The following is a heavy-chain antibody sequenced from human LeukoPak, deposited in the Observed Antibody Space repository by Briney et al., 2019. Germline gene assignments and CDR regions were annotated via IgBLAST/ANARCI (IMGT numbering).Heavy chain of an antibody. D-gene: IGHD3-16*01. CDR2: IHLSGST. Sequence: SETLSLTCTVFGGSISFHYWSWIRQPPGKGLEWIGYIHLSGSTYYDPSLRSRVTISGDTSKNQFSLRLNSVTAAGTAVYYCARGGVWYFDLWGRGTLVTVSS. CDR1: GGSISFHY. V-gene: IGHV4-59*11. J-gene: IGHJ2*01. CDR3: ARGGVWYFDL.